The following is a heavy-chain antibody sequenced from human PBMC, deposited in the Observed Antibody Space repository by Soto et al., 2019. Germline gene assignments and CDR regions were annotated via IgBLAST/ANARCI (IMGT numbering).Heavy chain of an antibody. J-gene: IGHJ4*02. CDR1: VGSISSTRNY. CDR2: TYYTGST. Sequence: QLQLQESGPGLVKPSETLSLTCTVSVGSISSTRNYWGWIRQPPGKGLEWIGTTYYTGSTYYNPSLKSRVTISVDMSKNQFSLKVRSVTAADTAVYYCVSGPGTTADYWGQGTLVTVSS. CDR3: VSGPGTTADY. V-gene: IGHV4-39*01. D-gene: IGHD1-1*01.